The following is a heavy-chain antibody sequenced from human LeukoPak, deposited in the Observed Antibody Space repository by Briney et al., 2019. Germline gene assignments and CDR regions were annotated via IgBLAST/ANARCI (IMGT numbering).Heavy chain of an antibody. Sequence: GGSLRLSCAASGFTFSTYGVHWVRQAPGKGLEWVAVISYDGSNKYYADSVKGRFTISRDNSKNTLYLQMNSLRAEDTAVYYCARGSTVVKLPYYFDYWGQGTLVTVSS. V-gene: IGHV3-30*19. D-gene: IGHD4-23*01. CDR1: GFTFSTYG. J-gene: IGHJ4*02. CDR3: ARGSTVVKLPYYFDY. CDR2: ISYDGSNK.